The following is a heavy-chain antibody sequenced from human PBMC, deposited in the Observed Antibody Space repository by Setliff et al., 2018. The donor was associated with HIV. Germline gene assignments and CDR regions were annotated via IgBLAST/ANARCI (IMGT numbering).Heavy chain of an antibody. CDR1: GYTFTTYS. Sequence: ASVKVSCKASGYTFTTYSMNWVRQAPGQGLEWVGWINTNTGNPTYAQGFTGRFVFSLDTSVSTAYLQISSLKAEDTAVYYCARASRYCSRTSCHGDWFDPWGQGTLVTVSS. CDR3: ARASRYCSRTSCHGDWFDP. CDR2: INTNTGNP. D-gene: IGHD2-2*01. V-gene: IGHV7-4-1*02. J-gene: IGHJ5*02.